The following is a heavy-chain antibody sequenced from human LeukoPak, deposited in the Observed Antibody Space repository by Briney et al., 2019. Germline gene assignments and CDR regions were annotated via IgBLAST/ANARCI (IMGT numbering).Heavy chain of an antibody. CDR3: ASPLTFDAFDI. D-gene: IGHD2-8*01. Sequence: SVKVSCKASGGTLSSYAISWVRQAPGQGLEWMGGIIPIFGTANYAQKFQGRVTITTDESTSTAYMELSSLRSEDTAVYYCASPLTFDAFDIWGQGTMVTVSS. J-gene: IGHJ3*02. CDR2: IIPIFGTA. V-gene: IGHV1-69*05. CDR1: GGTLSSYA.